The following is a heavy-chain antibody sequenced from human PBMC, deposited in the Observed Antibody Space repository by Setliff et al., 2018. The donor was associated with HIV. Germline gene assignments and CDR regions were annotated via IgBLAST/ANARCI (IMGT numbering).Heavy chain of an antibody. CDR2: IYWDDDK. CDR3: ARRSYGEVFDY. CDR1: GFSLSSTGVG. Sequence: SGPTLVNPTQTLTLTCTFSGFSLSSTGVGVAWIRQPPGKALEWLALIYWDDDKRYSPSLKSRLTITKDTSKNQVVLTMTNMDPVDTATYYCARRSYGEVFDYWGQGTLVTVSS. J-gene: IGHJ4*02. V-gene: IGHV2-5*02. D-gene: IGHD5-18*01.